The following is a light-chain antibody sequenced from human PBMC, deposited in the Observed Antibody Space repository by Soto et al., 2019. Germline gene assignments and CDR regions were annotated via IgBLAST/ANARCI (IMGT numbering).Light chain of an antibody. CDR3: ATWDRSLSVGV. CDR1: SSNIGNNY. V-gene: IGLV1-51*01. CDR2: DND. J-gene: IGLJ2*01. Sequence: QSVLTQPPSVSAAPGQKVTISCSGSSSNIGNNYVFWYQQLPGTAPKLLIYDNDKRPSGIPDRFSGSKSGTSATLGITGLQTGDEADYHCATWDRSLSVGVFGGGTKLTGL.